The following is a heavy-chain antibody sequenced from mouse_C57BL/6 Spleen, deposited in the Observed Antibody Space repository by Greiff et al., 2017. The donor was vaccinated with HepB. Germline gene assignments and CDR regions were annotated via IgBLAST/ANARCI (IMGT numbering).Heavy chain of an antibody. CDR3: ARHPDY. V-gene: IGHV5-17*01. Sequence: EVKLVESGGGLVKPGGSLKISCAASGFNFSDYGMHLVRQAPEKGLEWVAYISSGSSTIYYADTVKVRFPISRDNAKNTLFLQMTSLRSEDTAMYYCARHPDYWGQGTTLTVSS. CDR2: ISSGSSTI. CDR1: GFNFSDYG. J-gene: IGHJ2*01.